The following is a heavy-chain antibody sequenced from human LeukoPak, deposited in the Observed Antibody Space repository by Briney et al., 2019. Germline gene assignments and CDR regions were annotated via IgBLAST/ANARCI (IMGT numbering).Heavy chain of an antibody. V-gene: IGHV4-4*08. J-gene: IGHJ2*01. Sequence: SETLSLTCTVSGGSVFSYYWNGIRQPPGKGLEWIGYVYAGGITNYNPSLRSRGTLSVDTSRSQISLRLTSVTAADTAMYFCARRAYYDTSGYPPVSGYFDLWGRGTLVTVSS. CDR1: GGSVFSYY. D-gene: IGHD3-22*01. CDR2: VYAGGIT. CDR3: ARRAYYDTSGYPPVSGYFDL.